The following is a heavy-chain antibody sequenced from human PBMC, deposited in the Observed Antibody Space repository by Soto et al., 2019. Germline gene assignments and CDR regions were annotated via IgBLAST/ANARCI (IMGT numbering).Heavy chain of an antibody. CDR2: IDHSGSA. Sequence: QVQLQESGPGLVKPSQTLSLTCTVSAGSIRSGDYYWTWIRQPPGKGLEWIGYIDHSGSAYYNPSLKSRATISIDTSNNQFSLKMTSVTAADTAVYYCAGELGTFYFDHWGQRPLVPVSS. D-gene: IGHD7-27*01. J-gene: IGHJ4*02. CDR3: AGELGTFYFDH. V-gene: IGHV4-30-4*01. CDR1: AGSIRSGDYY.